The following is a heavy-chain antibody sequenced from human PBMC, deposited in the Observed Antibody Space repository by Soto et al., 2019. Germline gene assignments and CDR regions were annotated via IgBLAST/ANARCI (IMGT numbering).Heavy chain of an antibody. D-gene: IGHD3-10*02. CDR3: ARGVRISGYYDYYMDV. CDR2: ISAENGDT. J-gene: IGHJ6*03. Sequence: QVQLVQSGAELKKPGASLKVSCKASGYIFLNYGVSWVRQAPGQGLEWIGWISAENGDTNYAQKFQGRATMTTDTLTSTAYLDVRSLSSHDTAVYYCARGVRISGYYDYYMDVWGKGTTVTVSS. CDR1: GYIFLNYG. V-gene: IGHV1-18*01.